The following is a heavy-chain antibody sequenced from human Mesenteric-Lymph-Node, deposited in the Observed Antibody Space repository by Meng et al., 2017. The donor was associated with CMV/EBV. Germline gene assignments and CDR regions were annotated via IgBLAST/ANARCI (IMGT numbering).Heavy chain of an antibody. D-gene: IGHD1-20*01. CDR1: GGSISGAGYY. J-gene: IGHJ4*02. CDR2: IYYSGTA. V-gene: IGHV4-31*03. CDR3: ARDITGSGDY. Sequence: TCTVSGGSISGAGYYCSWIRQHPGKGLEWIGYIYYSGTASYNPSLKSRVTMSVDKFKNQFSLKLTSVTAADTAVYYCARDITGSGDYWGQGTLVTVSS.